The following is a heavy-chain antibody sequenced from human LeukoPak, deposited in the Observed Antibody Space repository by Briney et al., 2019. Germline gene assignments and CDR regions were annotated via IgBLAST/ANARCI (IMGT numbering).Heavy chain of an antibody. V-gene: IGHV4-59*03. CDR1: GASITDAY. Sequence: SETLSLICNVSGASITDAYWSWLRQPPGKGLEWIGYIYYRGGTNYNPSLKSRVATSLDTSKNQFALSLSSVTAADTAVYYCAKVKGGYFYALDSWGQGTLVTVSS. CDR2: IYYRGGT. J-gene: IGHJ4*02. D-gene: IGHD5-12*01. CDR3: AKVKGGYFYALDS.